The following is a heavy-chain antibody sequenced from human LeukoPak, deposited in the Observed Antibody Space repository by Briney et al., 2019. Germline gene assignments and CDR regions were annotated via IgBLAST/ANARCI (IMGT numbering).Heavy chain of an antibody. V-gene: IGHV4-59*08. CDR2: IYYTGST. D-gene: IGHD3-22*01. Sequence: SETLSLTCTVSGDSISRYYWSWIRQPPGKGLEWVGSIYYTGSTNYNPPLKSRVTVSVDTSRNQFSLKLSSVTAADTAVYYCARQRADYYYDSSGYYRYYYFDYWGQGTLVTVSS. J-gene: IGHJ4*02. CDR1: GDSISRYY. CDR3: ARQRADYYYDSSGYYRYYYFDY.